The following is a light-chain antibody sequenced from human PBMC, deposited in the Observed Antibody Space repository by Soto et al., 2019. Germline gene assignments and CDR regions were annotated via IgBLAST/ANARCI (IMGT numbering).Light chain of an antibody. V-gene: IGKV1-5*01. Sequence: DIPRTQSPSTLYASVGDRVTITCRASQSISSWLAWYQQKPGKAPKLLIYDASSLESGVPSRFSGSGSGTEFTLTISSLQPDDFATYYCQQYNSYSWTFGQGTKV. CDR2: DAS. CDR1: QSISSW. CDR3: QQYNSYSWT. J-gene: IGKJ1*01.